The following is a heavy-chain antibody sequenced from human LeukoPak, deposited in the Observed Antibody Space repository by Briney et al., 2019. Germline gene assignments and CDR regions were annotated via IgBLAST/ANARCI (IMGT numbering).Heavy chain of an antibody. CDR3: ARGGATTFGLWGNAFDI. CDR2: IKQDGSEK. D-gene: IGHD3-3*01. J-gene: IGHJ3*02. Sequence: QPGGSLRLSCAASGFPFNDYWMTWVRQAPGKGLEWVANIKQDGSEKYYVDSVKGRFTISRDNAKNSLYLQMNSLRVEDTAVYYCARGGATTFGLWGNAFDIWGQGTMVTVSS. V-gene: IGHV3-7*01. CDR1: GFPFNDYW.